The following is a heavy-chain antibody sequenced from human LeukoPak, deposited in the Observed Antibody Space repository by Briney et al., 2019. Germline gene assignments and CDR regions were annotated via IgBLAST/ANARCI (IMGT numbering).Heavy chain of an antibody. CDR1: GFTFSDYY. D-gene: IGHD3-10*01. J-gene: IGHJ5*02. Sequence: PGGSLRLSCAASGFTFSDYYMSWIRQAPGKGLEWVSYISSSGSTTYYADSVKGRFTISRDNAKNSLYLQMNSLRAEDTAVYYCARDSVDYYGSGSSERFDPWGQGTLVTVSS. CDR3: ARDSVDYYGSGSSERFDP. V-gene: IGHV3-11*01. CDR2: ISSSGSTT.